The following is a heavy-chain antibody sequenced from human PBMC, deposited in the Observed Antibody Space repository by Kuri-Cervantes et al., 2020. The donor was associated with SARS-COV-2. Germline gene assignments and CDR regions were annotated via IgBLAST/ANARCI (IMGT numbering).Heavy chain of an antibody. Sequence: GGSLRLSYAVSGFTFSSYGMHWVRQAPGKGLEWVAVIWFDGSHKYYADSVKGRFSISRDNSKNMLYLQMNGLRVEDTAVYYCARDLFGWSDGSWMDVWGKGTTVTVSS. CDR3: ARDLFGWSDGSWMDV. V-gene: IGHV3-33*08. D-gene: IGHD1-1*01. CDR2: IWFDGSHK. CDR1: GFTFSSYG. J-gene: IGHJ6*04.